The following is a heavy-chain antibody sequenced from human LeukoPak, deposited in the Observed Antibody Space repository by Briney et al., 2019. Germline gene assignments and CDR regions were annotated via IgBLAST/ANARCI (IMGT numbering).Heavy chain of an antibody. J-gene: IGHJ4*02. CDR3: ATRNPHYGDYYIDY. CDR2: FDPEDGET. D-gene: IGHD4-17*01. CDR1: GYTLTEFS. Sequence: ASVKVSCKVSGYTLTEFSMHWVRQAPGKGLEWMGGFDPEDGETIYAQELQGRVTMTKDTSTDTAYMELSSLRSEDTAVYYCATRNPHYGDYYIDYWGPGTLVTVSS. V-gene: IGHV1-24*01.